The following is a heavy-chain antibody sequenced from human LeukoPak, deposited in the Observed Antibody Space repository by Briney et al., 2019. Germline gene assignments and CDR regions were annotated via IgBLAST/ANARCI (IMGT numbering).Heavy chain of an antibody. CDR1: GGSISSSSYY. V-gene: IGHV4-39*07. CDR2: IYYSGST. Sequence: SETLSLTCTVSGGSISSSSYYWGWIRQPPGKGLEWIGSIYYSGSTYYNPSLKSRVTISVDTSKNQFSLKLSSVTAADTAVYYCARDRPTTVTAGWLDPWGQGTLVTVSS. CDR3: ARDRPTTVTAGWLDP. J-gene: IGHJ5*02. D-gene: IGHD4-17*01.